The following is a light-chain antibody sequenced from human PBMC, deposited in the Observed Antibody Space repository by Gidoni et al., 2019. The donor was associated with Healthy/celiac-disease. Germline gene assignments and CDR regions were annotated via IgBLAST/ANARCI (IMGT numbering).Light chain of an antibody. V-gene: IGKV1-8*01. CDR2: AAS. CDR3: QQYYSYPRT. J-gene: IGKJ1*01. Sequence: ALRMTQSPSSFSASTGDRVTITCRASKGISSYLSWYQQKPGKAPKLLIYAASTVQSGVPSRFSGSGSGTDFTLTSSCLQSEDFATYYCQQYYSYPRTFGQGTKVEIK. CDR1: KGISSY.